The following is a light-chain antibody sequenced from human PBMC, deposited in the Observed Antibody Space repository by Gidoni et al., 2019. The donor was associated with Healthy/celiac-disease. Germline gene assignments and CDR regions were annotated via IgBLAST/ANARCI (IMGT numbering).Light chain of an antibody. CDR3: MQALQTPPYT. CDR1: QSLLHSNGYNY. J-gene: IGKJ2*01. CDR2: LGS. Sequence: IVRTRSPLTLPFTHGEPASISCRSSQSLLHSNGYNYFVWYLQKPGQSPQLLIYLGSNRASGVPDRFSGSGSGTDFTLKISRVEAEDVGVYYCMQALQTPPYTFGQXTKLEIK. V-gene: IGKV2-28*01.